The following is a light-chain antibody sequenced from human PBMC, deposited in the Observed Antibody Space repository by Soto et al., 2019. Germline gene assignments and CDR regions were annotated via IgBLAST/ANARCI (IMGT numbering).Light chain of an antibody. CDR1: ISDVGAYNF. CDR3: YSYRGSNAWV. CDR2: EVS. J-gene: IGLJ3*02. Sequence: QSVLTQPASVSGSPGQSITISCTGTISDVGAYNFVSWYQHHPGTAPKLMIYEVSNRPSGASNRFSGSKSGNTASLTISGLQTEDEADYYCYSYRGSNAWVFGGGTKVTVL. V-gene: IGLV2-14*01.